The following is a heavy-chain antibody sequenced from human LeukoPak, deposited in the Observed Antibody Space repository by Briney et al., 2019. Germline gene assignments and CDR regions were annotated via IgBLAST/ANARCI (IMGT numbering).Heavy chain of an antibody. Sequence: PGGSLRLSCAASGFTFSSYAMSWVRQAPGKGLEWVSAISGSGGSTYYADSVKGRFTISRDNSKNTLYLQMNSLRAEDTAVYYCAKGVIQLRVTKELLTFDYWGQGTLVTVSS. D-gene: IGHD5-18*01. CDR2: ISGSGGST. V-gene: IGHV3-23*01. CDR3: AKGVIQLRVTKELLTFDY. CDR1: GFTFSSYA. J-gene: IGHJ4*02.